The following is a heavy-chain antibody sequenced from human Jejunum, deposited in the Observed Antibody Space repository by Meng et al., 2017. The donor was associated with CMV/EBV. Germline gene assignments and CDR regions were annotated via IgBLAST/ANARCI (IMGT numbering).Heavy chain of an antibody. J-gene: IGHJ5*02. CDR3: AREGIVASWFDP. CDR2: INHSGST. CDR1: GGSFSGYY. Sequence: LTCACYGGSFSGYYWSWIRQPPGKGLEWIGEINHSGSTNYNPSLKSRVTISVDTSKNQFSLKLSSVTAADTAVYYCAREGIVASWFDPWGQGTLVTVSS. V-gene: IGHV4-34*01. D-gene: IGHD3-22*01.